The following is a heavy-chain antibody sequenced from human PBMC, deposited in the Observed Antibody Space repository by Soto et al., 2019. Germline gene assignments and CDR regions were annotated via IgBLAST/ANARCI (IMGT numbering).Heavy chain of an antibody. D-gene: IGHD6-13*01. J-gene: IGHJ6*02. V-gene: IGHV1-69*06. Sequence: QVQLVQSGAEVKKPGSSVKVSCKASGGTFSSYAISWVRQAPGQGLEWMGGIIPIFGTANYAQKFQGRVTITADKSTSTAYMELSSLRSEDTAVYYCARGRSIAAAGTTGSYYGMDVWVQGTTVTVSS. CDR2: IIPIFGTA. CDR3: ARGRSIAAAGTTGSYYGMDV. CDR1: GGTFSSYA.